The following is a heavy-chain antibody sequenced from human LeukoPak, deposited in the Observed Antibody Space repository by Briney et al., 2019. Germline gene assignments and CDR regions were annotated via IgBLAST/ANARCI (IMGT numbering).Heavy chain of an antibody. J-gene: IGHJ4*02. CDR3: ARGGSRSYYVDY. V-gene: IGHV1-46*01. Sequence: ASVKVSCKASGYTFTSYYMHWVRQAPGQGLEWMGIINPSGGSTSYAQKFQGRVTMTTDTSTSTAYMELRSLRSDDTAVYYCARGGSRSYYVDYWGQGTLVTVSS. D-gene: IGHD1-26*01. CDR2: INPSGGST. CDR1: GYTFTSYY.